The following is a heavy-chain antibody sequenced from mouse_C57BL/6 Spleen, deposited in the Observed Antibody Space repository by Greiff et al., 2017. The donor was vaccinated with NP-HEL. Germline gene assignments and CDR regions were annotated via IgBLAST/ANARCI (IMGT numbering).Heavy chain of an antibody. CDR2: IYPGSGST. J-gene: IGHJ4*01. CDR1: GYTFTSYW. D-gene: IGHD2-10*01. CDR3: ARSSYGNYVGYAMDY. Sequence: QVHVKQPGAELVKPGASVKMSCKASGYTFTSYWITWVKQRPGQGLEWIGDIYPGSGSTNYNEKFKSKATLTVDTSSSTAYMQLSSLTSEDSAVYYGARSSYGNYVGYAMDYWGQGTSVTVSS. V-gene: IGHV1-55*01.